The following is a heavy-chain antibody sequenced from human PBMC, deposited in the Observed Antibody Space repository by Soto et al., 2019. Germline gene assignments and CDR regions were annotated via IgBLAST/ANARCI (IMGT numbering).Heavy chain of an antibody. V-gene: IGHV4-59*01. D-gene: IGHD4-17*01. CDR3: ARVGGDDFGDSGGFDY. CDR2: IYYSGRT. J-gene: IGHJ4*02. Sequence: SETLSLTCIVSGGSIRDYFWTWIRQPPGKGLEWIGYIYYSGRTNYNPSLKSRVSISVDTSKNHFSLQLSSVTAADTAVYYCARVGGDDFGDSGGFDYWGQGTLVTVSS. CDR1: GGSIRDYF.